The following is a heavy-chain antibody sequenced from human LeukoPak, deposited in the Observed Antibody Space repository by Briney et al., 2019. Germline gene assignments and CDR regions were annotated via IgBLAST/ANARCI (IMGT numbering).Heavy chain of an antibody. CDR2: IYSGGST. Sequence: PGGSLRLSCAASGFTVSSNYMSWVRQAPGKGLEWVSVIYSGGSTYYADSVKGRFTISRDNSKNTLYLQMNSLRAEDTAVYYCARIYGSGRRLDAFDIWGQGTMVTVSS. CDR3: ARIYGSGRRLDAFDI. D-gene: IGHD3-10*01. V-gene: IGHV3-53*01. CDR1: GFTVSSNY. J-gene: IGHJ3*02.